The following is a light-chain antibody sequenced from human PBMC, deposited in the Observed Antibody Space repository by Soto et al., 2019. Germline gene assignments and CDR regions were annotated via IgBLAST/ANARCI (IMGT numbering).Light chain of an antibody. CDR2: NNS. Sequence: QSVLTQQPSASGTPGQRVNISCSGSGSNIGSNTVNWYQQLPGTAPKLLIYNNSQRPSGVPDRFSGSKSGTSASLAISGLQSDIEADYYCAAWDDSLNGYVFGIGTKLTVL. J-gene: IGLJ1*01. CDR1: GSNIGSNT. V-gene: IGLV1-44*01. CDR3: AAWDDSLNGYV.